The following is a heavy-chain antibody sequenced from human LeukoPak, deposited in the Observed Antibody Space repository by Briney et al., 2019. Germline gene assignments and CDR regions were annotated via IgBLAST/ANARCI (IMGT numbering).Heavy chain of an antibody. CDR1: GFTFNSYA. CDR3: ARGDPIYDFWSGGDY. J-gene: IGHJ4*02. V-gene: IGHV3-48*01. Sequence: PGESLRLSCAASGFTFNSYAFNWVRHAPGKGLEWVSYISSSSNVIYYADSVKGRFTISRDNARNLLSLQMNSLRAEDTAVYYCARGDPIYDFWSGGDYWGQGSLVTVSS. D-gene: IGHD3-3*01. CDR2: ISSSSNVI.